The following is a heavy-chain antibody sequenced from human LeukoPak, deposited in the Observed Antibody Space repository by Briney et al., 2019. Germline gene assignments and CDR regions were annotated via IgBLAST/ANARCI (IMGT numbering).Heavy chain of an antibody. V-gene: IGHV4-39*01. CDR3: ARQGAYLYYDSSGYLDY. D-gene: IGHD3-22*01. CDR1: GGSISSSSYY. CDR2: IYYSGCT. Sequence: SETLSLTCTVSGGSISSSSYYWGWIRQPPGTGLEWIGSIYYSGCTYYNPSLKSRVTISVDTSKNQFSLKLSSVTAADTAVYYCARQGAYLYYDSSGYLDYWGQGTLVTVSS. J-gene: IGHJ4*02.